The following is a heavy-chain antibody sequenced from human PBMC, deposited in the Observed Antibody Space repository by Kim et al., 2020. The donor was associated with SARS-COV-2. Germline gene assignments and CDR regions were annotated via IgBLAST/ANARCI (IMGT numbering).Heavy chain of an antibody. CDR1: GFTVSSNY. V-gene: IGHV3-53*01. CDR2: IYSGGST. D-gene: IGHD3-10*01. J-gene: IGHJ3*02. CDR3: ASRGVWFGESDAFDI. Sequence: GGSLRLSCAASGFTVSSNYMSWVRQAPGKGLEWVSVIYSGGSTYYADSVKGRFTISRDNSKNTLYLQMNSLRAEDTAVYYCASRGVWFGESDAFDIWGQGTMVTVSS.